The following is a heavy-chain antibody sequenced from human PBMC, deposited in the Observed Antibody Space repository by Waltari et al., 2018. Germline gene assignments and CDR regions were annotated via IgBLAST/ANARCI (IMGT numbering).Heavy chain of an antibody. D-gene: IGHD3-22*01. Sequence: QVQLQESGPGLAKPSETLSLTCTVSGVSITVSDYYWGWIWQPPGKALEWVGTLYYDDLTFYNPSLRIRVTLSLDTSKNEFSLTLSSVTAADTALFFCARQSHSFYYHTDGYFWHGFDVWGPGAMVTVSS. CDR1: GVSITVSDYY. CDR3: ARQSHSFYYHTDGYFWHGFDV. V-gene: IGHV4-39*01. J-gene: IGHJ3*01. CDR2: LYYDDLT.